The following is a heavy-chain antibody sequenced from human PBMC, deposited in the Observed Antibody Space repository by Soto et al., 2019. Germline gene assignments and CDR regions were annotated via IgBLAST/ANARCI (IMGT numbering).Heavy chain of an antibody. D-gene: IGHD2-15*01. Sequence: ASVKVSCKASGYTFTSYAMHWVRQAPGQRLEWMGWINAGNGNTKYSQKFQGRVTITRDTSASTAYMELSSLRSEDTAVYYCARIGYCSGGSCSTWFDPWGQGTLVTVSS. CDR1: GYTFTSYA. V-gene: IGHV1-3*01. J-gene: IGHJ5*02. CDR2: INAGNGNT. CDR3: ARIGYCSGGSCSTWFDP.